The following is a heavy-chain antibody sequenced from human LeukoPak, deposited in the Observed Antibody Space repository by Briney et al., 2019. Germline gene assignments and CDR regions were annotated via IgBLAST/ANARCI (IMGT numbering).Heavy chain of an antibody. Sequence: PGGSLRLSCVASGFSFSTYWMHWVRQAPGKGLEWVSRINGDGSSRSYADSVKGRFTISRDNAKNTVYLQMNSLRVEDTAVYYCIRDFGSVGATNAFDIWGQGTMVTVSS. D-gene: IGHD1-26*01. CDR1: GFSFSTYW. J-gene: IGHJ3*02. V-gene: IGHV3-74*01. CDR2: INGDGSSR. CDR3: IRDFGSVGATNAFDI.